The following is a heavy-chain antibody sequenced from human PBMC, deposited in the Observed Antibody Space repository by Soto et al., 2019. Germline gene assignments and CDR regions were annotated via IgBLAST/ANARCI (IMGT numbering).Heavy chain of an antibody. D-gene: IGHD6-25*01. Sequence: EVQLVESGGGLVKPGGSLGLSCAVSGFTFNNAWMSWVRQAPGKGLEWVGRIKSKTDGGTTDHAASVKGRFTSSRDDSKNTLYLQMDSQKIEDTAMYYCTTSARAQYWGQGTLVSVSS. J-gene: IGHJ4*02. CDR2: IKSKTDGGTT. CDR3: TTSARAQY. CDR1: GFTFNNAW. V-gene: IGHV3-15*01.